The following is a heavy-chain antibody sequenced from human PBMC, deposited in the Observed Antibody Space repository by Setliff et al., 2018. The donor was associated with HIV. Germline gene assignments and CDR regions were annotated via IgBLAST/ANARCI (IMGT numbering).Heavy chain of an antibody. Sequence: SGPTLVNPTQTLTLTCTFSGFSLSTSGMCVSWIRQPPGKALEWLARIDWDDDKYYSTSLKTRLTISKDTSKNQVVLTMTNMDPVDTATYYCAARCYGSGSYYSPDYWGQGTLVTVSS. CDR2: IDWDDDK. CDR1: GFSLSTSGMC. D-gene: IGHD3-10*01. J-gene: IGHJ4*02. V-gene: IGHV2-70*11. CDR3: AARCYGSGSYYSPDY.